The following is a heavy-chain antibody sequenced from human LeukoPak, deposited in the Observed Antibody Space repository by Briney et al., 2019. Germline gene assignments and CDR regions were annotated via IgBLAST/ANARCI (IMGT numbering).Heavy chain of an antibody. Sequence: TGGSLRLSCAASGFTFSSYAMRWVRQAPGQGLEWVSAISGSGGSTYYADSVKGRFTISRDNSKNTLYLQMNSLRAEDTAVYYCAKDLRSYPRGLIDYWGQGTLVTVSS. D-gene: IGHD1-26*01. CDR2: ISGSGGST. V-gene: IGHV3-23*01. CDR1: GFTFSSYA. CDR3: AKDLRSYPRGLIDY. J-gene: IGHJ4*02.